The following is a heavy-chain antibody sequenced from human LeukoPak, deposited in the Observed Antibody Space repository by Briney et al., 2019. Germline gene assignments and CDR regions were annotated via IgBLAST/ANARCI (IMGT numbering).Heavy chain of an antibody. V-gene: IGHV4-39*01. CDR1: GGSFSGYY. CDR3: ASFYCSGGSCYQYYSYYYMDV. J-gene: IGHJ6*03. CDR2: IYYSGST. Sequence: SETLSLTCAVYGGSFSGYYWGWIRQPPGKGLEWIGSIYYSGSTYSNPSLQSRVTISVDTSKIQFSLKLNSVTAADTAVYYCASFYCSGGSCYQYYSYYYMDVWGKGTTVTISS. D-gene: IGHD2-15*01.